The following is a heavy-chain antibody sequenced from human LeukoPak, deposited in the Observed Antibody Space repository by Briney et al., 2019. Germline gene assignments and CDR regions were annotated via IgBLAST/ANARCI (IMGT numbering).Heavy chain of an antibody. CDR1: GYTFTSYG. CDR3: ARAESLYGGNLAAAFDI. V-gene: IGHV1-18*03. J-gene: IGHJ3*02. Sequence: ASVKVSCKASGYTFTSYGISWVRQAPGQGLEWMGWISAYNGNTNYEQKFQGRVTMTTDTSTSTAYMELRSLRSDDMALYYCARAESLYGGNLAAAFDIWGQGTTVTVSS. D-gene: IGHD4-23*01. CDR2: ISAYNGNT.